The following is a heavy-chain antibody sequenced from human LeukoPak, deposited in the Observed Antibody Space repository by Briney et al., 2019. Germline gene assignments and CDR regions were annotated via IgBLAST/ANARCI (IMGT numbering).Heavy chain of an antibody. D-gene: IGHD5-18*01. V-gene: IGHV4-34*01. J-gene: IGHJ6*03. CDR2: INHSGST. CDR3: ARGGYNRLYYLDV. Sequence: KPSETLSLTCAVYGGSFSGYYWSWIRQPPGKGLEWIGEINHSGSTNYNPSLKSRVTISVDTSKNQFSLKLSSVTAADTAVYYCARGGYNRLYYLDVWGKGTTVTVSS. CDR1: GGSFSGYY.